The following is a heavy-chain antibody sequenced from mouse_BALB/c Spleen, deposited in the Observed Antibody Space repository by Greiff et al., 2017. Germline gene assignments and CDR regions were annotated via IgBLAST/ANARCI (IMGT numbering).Heavy chain of an antibody. D-gene: IGHD1-1*01. CDR2: ISSGGGST. CDR3: ARQRYYDSSPGYWYFDV. J-gene: IGHJ1*01. CDR1: GFAFSSYD. V-gene: IGHV5-12-1*01. Sequence: EVMLVESGGGLVKPGGSLKLSCAASGFAFSSYDMSWVRQTPEKRLEWVAYISSGGGSTYYPDTVKGRFTISRNNAKNTLYLQMSSLKSEDTALYYWARQRYYDSSPGYWYFDVWGAGTTVTVSA.